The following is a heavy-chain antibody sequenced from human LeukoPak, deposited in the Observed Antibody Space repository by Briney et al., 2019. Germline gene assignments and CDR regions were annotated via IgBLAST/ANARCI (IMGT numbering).Heavy chain of an antibody. CDR2: INHSGSN. D-gene: IGHD3-9*01. CDR3: ARASARATYDILTGYYGPPYFDY. J-gene: IGHJ4*02. CDR1: GGSFSGYY. Sequence: SETLSLTCAVYGGSFSGYYWSWIRPPPGKGLEWIGEINHSGSNNYHPPLKTRVTISVDTSKNQFSLKLGSVTAADTAVYYCARASARATYDILTGYYGPPYFDYWGQGTLVTVSS. V-gene: IGHV4-34*01.